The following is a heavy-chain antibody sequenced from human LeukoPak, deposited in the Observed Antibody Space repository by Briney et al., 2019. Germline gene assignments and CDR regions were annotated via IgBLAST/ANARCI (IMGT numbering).Heavy chain of an antibody. Sequence: SETLSLTCAVYGGSFSGYYWSWIRQPPGKGLEWIGEINHSGSTNYNPSLKSRVTISVDTSKNQFSLKLSSVTAADTAVYYCARYGSPASLRGNVWGRYRHGSFDYWGQGTLVTVSS. V-gene: IGHV4-34*01. D-gene: IGHD3-16*02. CDR2: INHSGST. CDR3: ARYGSPASLRGNVWGRYRHGSFDY. CDR1: GGSFSGYY. J-gene: IGHJ4*01.